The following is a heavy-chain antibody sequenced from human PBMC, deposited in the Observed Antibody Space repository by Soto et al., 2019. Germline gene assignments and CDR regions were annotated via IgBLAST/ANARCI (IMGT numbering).Heavy chain of an antibody. J-gene: IGHJ6*02. Sequence: GGSLRLSCAASGFTFSSYGMHWVRQAPGKGLEWVAVIWYDGSNKYYADSVKGRLTISRDNSKNTLYLQMNSLRAEDTAVYYCARDMTYYDILTGYYRYYYYGMDVWGQGTTVTV. CDR3: ARDMTYYDILTGYYRYYYYGMDV. D-gene: IGHD3-9*01. CDR1: GFTFSSYG. V-gene: IGHV3-33*01. CDR2: IWYDGSNK.